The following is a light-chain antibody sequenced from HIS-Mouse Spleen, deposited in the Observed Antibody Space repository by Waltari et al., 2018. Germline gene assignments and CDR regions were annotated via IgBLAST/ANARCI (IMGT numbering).Light chain of an antibody. V-gene: IGLV3-21*02. CDR2: ADS. CDR1: NIGSKS. J-gene: IGLJ3*02. CDR3: QVWDSSSDHRV. Sequence: SYVLTQPPSVSVAPGQTARITCGGNNIGSKSVHWYQQKPGQAPVLVVYADSDRPSGIPERFSGSNSGNTATLTISRVEAGDEADYYCQVWDSSSDHRVFGGGTKLTVL.